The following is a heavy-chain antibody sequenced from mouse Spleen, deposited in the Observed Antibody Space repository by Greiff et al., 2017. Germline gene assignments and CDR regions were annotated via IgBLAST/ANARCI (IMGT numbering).Heavy chain of an antibody. CDR2: IYPGDGDT. J-gene: IGHJ4*01. CDR1: GYAFSSSW. Sequence: QVQLQQSGPELVKPGASVKISCKASGYAFSSSWMNWVKQRPGKGLEWIGRIYPGDGDTNYNGKFKGKATLTADKSSSTAYMQLSSLTSEDSAVYFCAREDRYGAMDYWGQGTSVTVSS. V-gene: IGHV1-82*01. CDR3: AREDRYGAMDY. D-gene: IGHD2-14*01.